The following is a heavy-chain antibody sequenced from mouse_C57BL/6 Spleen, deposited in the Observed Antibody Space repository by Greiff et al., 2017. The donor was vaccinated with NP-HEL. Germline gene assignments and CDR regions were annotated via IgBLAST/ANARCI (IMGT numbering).Heavy chain of an antibody. CDR3: AREGELGRAMDY. CDR1: GYSITSGYY. J-gene: IGHJ4*01. Sequence: EVKLQESGPGLVKPSQSLSLTCSVTGYSITSGYYWNWIRQFPGNKLEWMGYISYDGSNNYNPSLKNRISITRDTSKNQFFLKLNSVTTEDTATYYCAREGELGRAMDYWGQGTSVTVSS. V-gene: IGHV3-6*01. D-gene: IGHD4-1*01. CDR2: ISYDGSN.